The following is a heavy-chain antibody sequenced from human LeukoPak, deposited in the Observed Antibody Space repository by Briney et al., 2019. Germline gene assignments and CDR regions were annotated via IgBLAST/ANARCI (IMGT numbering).Heavy chain of an antibody. J-gene: IGHJ5*02. CDR2: INHSGST. CDR3: ARAIVGYCGGGVCDRRSDP. D-gene: IGHD2-8*02. Sequence: SETLPLYCTVSGVSISSGRYYWTWIRQPPGKGLEWIGYINHSGSTSYNPSLKSRLTISVDTTKNQISLKLSSVGAADTAVYYCARAIVGYCGGGVCDRRSDPWGEATLVTVSS. CDR1: GVSISSGRYY. V-gene: IGHV4-30-4*01.